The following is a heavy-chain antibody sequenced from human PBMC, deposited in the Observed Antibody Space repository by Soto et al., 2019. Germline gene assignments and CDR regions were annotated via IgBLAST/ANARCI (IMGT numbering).Heavy chain of an antibody. D-gene: IGHD3-22*01. CDR3: AKGGGSKDYYDTSGYYLYYYYAMDV. CDR1: GFTFSSYA. V-gene: IGHV3-23*01. Sequence: EVQLLESGGGLVQPGGSLRLSCAASGFTFSSYAMTWVRQAPGKGLEWVSALSGSGVSTYYADSVKGRFTISRDNSKNTLYLQINSLRAEDKAVYYWAKGGGSKDYYDTSGYYLYYYYAMDVWGQGTTVTVSS. CDR2: LSGSGVST. J-gene: IGHJ6*02.